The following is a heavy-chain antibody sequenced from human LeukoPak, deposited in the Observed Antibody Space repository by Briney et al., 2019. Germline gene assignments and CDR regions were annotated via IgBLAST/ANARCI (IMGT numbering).Heavy chain of an antibody. CDR1: GYTFTGYY. V-gene: IGHV1-2*02. D-gene: IGHD2-2*01. J-gene: IGHJ5*02. CDR2: INPNSGGT. Sequence: GASVKVSCKASGYTFTGYYMHWVRQAPGQGLEWMGWINPNSGGTNYAQKFQGRVTMTRDTSISTAYMELSRLRSDDTAVYYCARVEGYCSSTSCYRNWFDPWGQGTLVTVSS. CDR3: ARVEGYCSSTSCYRNWFDP.